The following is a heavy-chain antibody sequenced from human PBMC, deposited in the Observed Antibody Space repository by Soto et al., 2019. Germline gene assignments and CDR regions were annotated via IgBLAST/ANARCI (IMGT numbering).Heavy chain of an antibody. V-gene: IGHV3-33*01. CDR2: IWYDGSNK. Sequence: QVQLVESGGGVVQPGRSLRLSCAASGFTFSSYGMHWVRQAPGKGLEWVTVIWYDGSNKYYADSVRGRFAISRDNSKNTLYLQMNSLRAEDTAVYYCARDHSTVNDMDVWGQGTTVIVSS. J-gene: IGHJ6*02. CDR3: ARDHSTVNDMDV. CDR1: GFTFSSYG. D-gene: IGHD2-15*01.